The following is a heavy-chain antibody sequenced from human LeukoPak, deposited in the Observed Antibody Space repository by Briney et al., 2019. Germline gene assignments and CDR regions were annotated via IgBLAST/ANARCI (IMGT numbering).Heavy chain of an antibody. CDR1: GFTFSRYG. Sequence: PGGSLRLSCETSGFTFSRYGMHWVRQAPGKGLEWVAVIWHDGNNKYYADSVKGRFTISRDNSKNTLYLQMNSLRAEDTAICYCANNFDYWGQGTLVTVSS. V-gene: IGHV3-33*06. CDR2: IWHDGNNK. J-gene: IGHJ4*02. CDR3: ANNFDY.